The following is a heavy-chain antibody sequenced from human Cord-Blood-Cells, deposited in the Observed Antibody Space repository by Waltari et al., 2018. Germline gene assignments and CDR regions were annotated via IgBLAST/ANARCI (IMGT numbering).Heavy chain of an antibody. J-gene: IGHJ4*02. CDR1: GYTFTGYY. V-gene: IGHV1-2*02. CDR2: INPNRGGT. CDR3: ARGPFVEYSSSNDY. Sequence: QVQLVQSGAEVKKPGASVKVPCKASGYTFTGYYMHWVRQAPGQGLEWMGWINPNRGGTNYAQKFQGRVTMTRDTSISTAYMELSRLRSDDTAVYYCARGPFVEYSSSNDYWGQGTLVTVSS. D-gene: IGHD6-6*01.